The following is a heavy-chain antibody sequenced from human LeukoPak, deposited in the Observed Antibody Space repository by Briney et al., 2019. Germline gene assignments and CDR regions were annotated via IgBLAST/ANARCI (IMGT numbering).Heavy chain of an antibody. J-gene: IGHJ3*02. V-gene: IGHV7-4-1*02. CDR1: GYTFTSYA. D-gene: IGHD2-15*01. CDR2: INTNTGNP. Sequence: VASVKVFCEASGYTFTSYAMNWVRQAPGQELEWMGWINTNTGNPTYAQGFTGRFVFSLDTSVSTAYLQISSLKAEDTAVYYCARGRIGYCSGGSCHDAFDIWGQGTMVTVSS. CDR3: ARGRIGYCSGGSCHDAFDI.